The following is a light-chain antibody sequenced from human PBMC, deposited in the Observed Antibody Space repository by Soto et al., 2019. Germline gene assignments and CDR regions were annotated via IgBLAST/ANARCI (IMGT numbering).Light chain of an antibody. CDR2: EVT. J-gene: IGLJ1*01. V-gene: IGLV2-14*01. CDR3: SSYTSISTLLSV. Sequence: QSALTQPASVSGALGQSITITCTGTSSDIGGYNYVSWYQQHPDKAPKLMLYEVTTRPSGVSNRFSGSKSGNTASLTISGLQAEDEADYYCSSYTSISTLLSVFGTWTKVTVL. CDR1: SSDIGGYNY.